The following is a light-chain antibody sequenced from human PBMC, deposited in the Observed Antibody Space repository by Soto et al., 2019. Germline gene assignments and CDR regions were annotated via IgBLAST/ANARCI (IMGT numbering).Light chain of an antibody. CDR1: QSVSSN. CDR3: QQYNNWPPLT. Sequence: EVVMTQSPATLSVSPGERATLSCRASQSVSSNLAWYQQKPGQAPRLLIYGASTRATGIPARFSGSESGTEFTLTISSLQSEDLAVYYCQQYNNWPPLTFGGGTTVEIK. V-gene: IGKV3-15*01. CDR2: GAS. J-gene: IGKJ4*01.